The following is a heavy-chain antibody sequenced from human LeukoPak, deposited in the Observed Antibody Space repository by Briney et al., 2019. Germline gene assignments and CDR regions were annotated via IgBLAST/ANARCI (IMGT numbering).Heavy chain of an antibody. V-gene: IGHV3-23*01. J-gene: IGHJ4*02. Sequence: GGSLRLSCAASGFTFSSSAMSWVRQVPGKGLEWVSGISASGGSTYYADSVRGRFTISRDNSKNTLYVQMNSLRDEDTAVYYCAKGQRWESPHYLDSWGQGTLVTVSS. CDR3: AKGQRWESPHYLDS. D-gene: IGHD1-26*01. CDR1: GFTFSSSA. CDR2: ISASGGST.